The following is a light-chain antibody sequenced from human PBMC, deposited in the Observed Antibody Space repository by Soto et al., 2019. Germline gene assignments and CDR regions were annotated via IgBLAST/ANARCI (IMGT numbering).Light chain of an antibody. V-gene: IGKV1-39*01. CDR3: QQSYSTPPYT. CDR2: AAY. J-gene: IGKJ2*01. CDR1: QYINNY. Sequence: DIQMTQSPSSLSTSVGDRVTITCRASQYINNYLNWYQQKPGKAPKLLIFAAYNLQSGVPTRFNGSGSGRDFPLTSQSLPAEDFATYYCQQSYSTPPYTFGQGTKLDMK.